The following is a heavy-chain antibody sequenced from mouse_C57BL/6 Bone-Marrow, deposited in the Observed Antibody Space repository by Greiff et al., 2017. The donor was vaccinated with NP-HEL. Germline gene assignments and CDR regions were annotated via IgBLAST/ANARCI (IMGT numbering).Heavy chain of an antibody. D-gene: IGHD1-1*01. CDR3: ARHGPHYYGSSPYAMDY. CDR1: GYTFTEYT. J-gene: IGHJ4*01. Sequence: QVQLQQSGAELVKPGASVKLSCKASGYTFTEYTIHWVKQRPGQGLEWIGWFYPGSGSIKYNEKFKDKATLTADKSSSTAYMELSRLTSEDSAVYFCARHGPHYYGSSPYAMDYWGQGTSVTVSA. V-gene: IGHV1-62-2*01. CDR2: FYPGSGSI.